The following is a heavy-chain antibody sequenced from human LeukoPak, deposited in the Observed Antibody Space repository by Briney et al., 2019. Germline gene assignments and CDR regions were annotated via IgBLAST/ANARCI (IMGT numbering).Heavy chain of an antibody. CDR3: ARRPYGSGSSNNWFDP. V-gene: IGHV4-39*01. Sequence: SETLSLTCTVSGGSITSSSYYWGWIRQPPGKGLEWIGNIYYSGSTYYNPSLKSRVTISVDTSKNQLSLKLSSVTAADTAVYYCARRPYGSGSSNNWFDPWGQGTLVTVSS. J-gene: IGHJ5*02. D-gene: IGHD3-10*01. CDR2: IYYSGST. CDR1: GGSITSSSYY.